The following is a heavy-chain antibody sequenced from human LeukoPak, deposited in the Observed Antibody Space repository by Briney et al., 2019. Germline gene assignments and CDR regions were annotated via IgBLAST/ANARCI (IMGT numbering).Heavy chain of an antibody. Sequence: PGGSLRLSCAASGFTFRYYAMTWVRQAPGKGLEWVSSISTNGGSTYYADSVQGRFTISRDNSKNTLYLQMNSLRAEDTAVYYCAKEKYSSSFHYFDYWGQGTLVTVSS. CDR3: AKEKYSSSFHYFDY. J-gene: IGHJ4*02. V-gene: IGHV3-23*01. CDR1: GFTFRYYA. CDR2: ISTNGGST. D-gene: IGHD6-13*01.